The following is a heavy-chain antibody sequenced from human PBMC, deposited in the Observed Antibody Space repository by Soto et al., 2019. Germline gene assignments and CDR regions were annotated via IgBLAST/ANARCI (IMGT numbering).Heavy chain of an antibody. CDR3: ARDSGYDWTHYYYYGMDV. CDR2: IIPIFGTA. D-gene: IGHD5-12*01. Sequence: SVKVSCKASGGTFSSYAISWVRQALGQGLEWMGGIIPIFGTANYAQKFQGRVTITADESTSTAYMELSSLRSEDTAVYYCARDSGYDWTHYYYYGMDVWGQGTTVTVSS. J-gene: IGHJ6*02. CDR1: GGTFSSYA. V-gene: IGHV1-69*13.